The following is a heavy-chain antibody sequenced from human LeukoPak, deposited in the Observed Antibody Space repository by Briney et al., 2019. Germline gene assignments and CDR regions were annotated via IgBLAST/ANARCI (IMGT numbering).Heavy chain of an antibody. D-gene: IGHD3-22*01. CDR2: IKSKTDGGTT. CDR3: TTAHRTYYYDSSGYFYFDY. J-gene: IGHJ4*02. V-gene: IGHV3-15*01. CDR1: GFTFSNAW. Sequence: GGSLRLSCAASGFTFSNAWMSWVRQAPGRGLEWVGRIKSKTDGGTTDYAAPVKGRFTISRDDSKNTLYLQMNSLKTEDTAVYYCTTAHRTYYYDSSGYFYFDYWGQGTLVTVSS.